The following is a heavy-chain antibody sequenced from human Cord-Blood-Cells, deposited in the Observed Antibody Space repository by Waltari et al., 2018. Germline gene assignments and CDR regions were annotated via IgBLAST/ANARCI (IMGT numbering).Heavy chain of an antibody. J-gene: IGHJ3*02. CDR2: IYSGGST. CDR1: GFTVSSNY. Sequence: EVQLVXXXXXXIXXGXSLRLSCAAPGFTVSSNYISWGXPAPGKGMEWVSVIYSGGSTYYADSVKGRFTISRDNSKNTLYLQMNSLRAEDTAVYYCARGPSATGTLDAFDIWGQGTMVTVSS. D-gene: IGHD1-7*01. V-gene: IGHV3-53*01. CDR3: ARGPSATGTLDAFDI.